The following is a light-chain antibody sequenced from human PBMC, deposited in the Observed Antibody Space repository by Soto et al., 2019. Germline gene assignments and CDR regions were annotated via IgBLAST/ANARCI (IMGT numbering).Light chain of an antibody. CDR1: RSNIGSSN. CDR2: KNN. J-gene: IGLJ7*01. V-gene: IGLV1-47*01. CDR3: AAWNDSLSGAV. Sequence: QSVLTQPPSASGTPGQRGTISCSGSRSNIGSSNVYWYQQLPGTAHKLLIYKNNQRPSGVPDRFSGSKSGTSASLAISGLRTEGEADYYCAAWNDSLSGAVFGGGTQLTVL.